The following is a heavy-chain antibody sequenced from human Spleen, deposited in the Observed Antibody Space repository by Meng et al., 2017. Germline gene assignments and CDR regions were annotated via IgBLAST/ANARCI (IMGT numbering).Heavy chain of an antibody. D-gene: IGHD4-11*01. Sequence: GPLQESGPGLVRPSETLSLTCTVSGASVISGSYSWSWIRQPPGKGLEWIGHIYYNGSTNYNPSLKSRVTISVDTSKKQFSLNLSSVTAADSAVYYCARGPTTMAHDFDYWGQGTLVTVSS. V-gene: IGHV4-61*01. CDR1: GASVISGSYS. CDR3: ARGPTTMAHDFDY. CDR2: IYYNGST. J-gene: IGHJ4*02.